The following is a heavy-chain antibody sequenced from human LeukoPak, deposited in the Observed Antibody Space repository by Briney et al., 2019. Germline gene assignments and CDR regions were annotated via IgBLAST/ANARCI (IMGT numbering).Heavy chain of an antibody. V-gene: IGHV3-30*18. D-gene: IGHD3-22*01. CDR1: GFTFSSYG. J-gene: IGHJ3*02. CDR2: ISYDGSNK. CDR3: AKDLIVVVDMDAFDI. Sequence: GGSLRLSCAASGFTFSSYGMHWVRQAPGKGLEWVAVISYDGSNKYYTDSVKGRFTISRDNSKSTLYLQMNSLRAEDTAVYYCAKDLIVVVDMDAFDIWGQGTMVTVSS.